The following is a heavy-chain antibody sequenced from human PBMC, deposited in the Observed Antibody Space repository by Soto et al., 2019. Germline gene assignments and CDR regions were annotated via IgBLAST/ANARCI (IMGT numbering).Heavy chain of an antibody. J-gene: IGHJ5*02. CDR2: ISPSSSYI. Sequence: GGSLRLCCAASGFIFSSSTLSWVRQAPGKGLEWVSCISPSSSYIYYADSVKGRFSISRDNAKNSLFLEMNNLRAGDTAVYYCARETRDSSAWGQGTLVTVSS. CDR3: ARETRDSSA. CDR1: GFIFSSST. V-gene: IGHV3-21*01. D-gene: IGHD1-1*01.